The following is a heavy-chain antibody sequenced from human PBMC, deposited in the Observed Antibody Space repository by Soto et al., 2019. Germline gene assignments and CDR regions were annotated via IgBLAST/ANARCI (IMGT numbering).Heavy chain of an antibody. CDR1: EFTFSVYS. CDR2: ISSGSSYI. V-gene: IGHV3-21*02. J-gene: IGHJ6*02. D-gene: IGHD3-10*01. Sequence: DVQLEESGGGLVKPGGSLRLSCVASEFTFSVYSMNWVRQAPGKGLEWVSSISSGSSYIYYADSVKGRFTISRDNDKSSLFMHMHSLRVDDTAVYYCTRDRVKIRGGYYHYYGMDVWGQGTTVTVSS. CDR3: TRDRVKIRGGYYHYYGMDV.